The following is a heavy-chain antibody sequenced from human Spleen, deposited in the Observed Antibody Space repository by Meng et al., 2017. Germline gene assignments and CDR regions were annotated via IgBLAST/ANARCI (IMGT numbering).Heavy chain of an antibody. CDR2: IRSKAYGGTT. CDR3: ARDHCGGGSCYLIDY. D-gene: IGHD2-15*01. J-gene: IGHJ4*02. Sequence: GESLKISCTAPGFTFGDYAMSWFRQAPGKGLEWVGFIRSKAYGGTTEYAASVKGRFTISRDDSKSIAYLQMNSLRAEDTAVYYCARDHCGGGSCYLIDYWGQGTLVTVSS. CDR1: GFTFGDYA. V-gene: IGHV3-49*03.